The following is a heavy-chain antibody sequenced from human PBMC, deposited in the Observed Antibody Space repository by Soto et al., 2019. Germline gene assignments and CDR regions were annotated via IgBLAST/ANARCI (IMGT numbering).Heavy chain of an antibody. CDR3: ARGPRGYGSGSSSGSYFDY. CDR1: GGSFTSNNW. CDR2: IYRTGST. J-gene: IGHJ4*02. V-gene: IGHV4-4*02. D-gene: IGHD3-10*01. Sequence: XETLSRTGAVSGGSFTSNNWWTWVRQPPGQGLEWIGEIYRTGSTNYNPSLKSRVTISVDTSKNQFSLKLSSVTAADTAVYYCARGPRGYGSGSSSGSYFDYWGQGTLVTVSS.